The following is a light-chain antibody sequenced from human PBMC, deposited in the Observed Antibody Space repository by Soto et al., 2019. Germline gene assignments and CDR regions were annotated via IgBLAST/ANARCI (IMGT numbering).Light chain of an antibody. CDR2: EVS. CDR1: SSDVGSYNL. Sequence: QSALTQPASVSGSPGQSITISCTGTSSDVGSYNLVSWYQQHPGKAPKLMIYEVSKRPSGVSNRFSGSKSGNTASLTISGLQAEDEADYDCCSYAGSSPYVVFGGGTKLTVL. CDR3: CSYAGSSPYVV. V-gene: IGLV2-23*02. J-gene: IGLJ2*01.